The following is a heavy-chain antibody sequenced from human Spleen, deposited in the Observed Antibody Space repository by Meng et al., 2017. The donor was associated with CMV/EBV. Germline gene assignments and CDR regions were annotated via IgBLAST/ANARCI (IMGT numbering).Heavy chain of an antibody. CDR1: GYTFTSYA. V-gene: IGHV1-2*02. J-gene: IGHJ4*02. D-gene: IGHD3/OR15-3a*01. CDR3: ARIVDWNFDY. Sequence: SCQASGYTFTSYAMNWVRQAPGQGLEWMGWINPNSGGTNYAQKFQGRVTMTRDTSISTAYMELSRLRSDDTAVYYCARIVDWNFDYWGQGTLVTVSS. CDR2: INPNSGGT.